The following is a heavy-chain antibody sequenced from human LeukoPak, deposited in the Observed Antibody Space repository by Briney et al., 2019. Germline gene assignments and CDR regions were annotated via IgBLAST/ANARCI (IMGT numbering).Heavy chain of an antibody. D-gene: IGHD4-11*01. CDR2: IRYDGSNK. J-gene: IGHJ1*01. CDR1: GFTFSSYG. Sequence: PGGSLRLSCAASGFTFSSYGMHWVRQAPGKGLEWVAFIRYDGSNKYYADSVKGRFTISRDNSKNTLYLQMNSLRAEDTAVYYCAKKPLTFNDYSNYRGYFQHWGQGTLVTVSS. CDR3: AKKPLTFNDYSNYRGYFQH. V-gene: IGHV3-30*02.